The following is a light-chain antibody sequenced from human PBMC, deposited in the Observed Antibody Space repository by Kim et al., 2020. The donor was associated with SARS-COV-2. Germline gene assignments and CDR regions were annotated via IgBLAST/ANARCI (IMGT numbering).Light chain of an antibody. CDR3: KEYDNHPLT. J-gene: IGKJ4*01. CDR1: QDISNY. Sequence: DIQMTQSPSSLSASVGDRVTITCQASQDISNYLNWYQQKPGKAPKLLIYDASNLETGVPSRFSGSGSGTDFTFTISSLQPEDIATYYCKEYDNHPLTFRGGTKLEI. CDR2: DAS. V-gene: IGKV1-33*01.